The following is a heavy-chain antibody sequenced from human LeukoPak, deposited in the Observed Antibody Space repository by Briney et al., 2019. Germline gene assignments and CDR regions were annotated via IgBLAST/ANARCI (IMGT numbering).Heavy chain of an antibody. CDR1: GYTFISYG. CDR2: INPNSGGT. J-gene: IGHJ4*02. CDR3: AIDYSSGWSMDY. D-gene: IGHD6-19*01. Sequence: ASVTVSCKASGYTFISYGISWVRQAPGQGVEWMGWINPNSGGTNYAQKFQGRVTMTRDTSISTAYMELSRLRSDDTAVYYCAIDYSSGWSMDYWGQGTLVTVSS. V-gene: IGHV1-2*02.